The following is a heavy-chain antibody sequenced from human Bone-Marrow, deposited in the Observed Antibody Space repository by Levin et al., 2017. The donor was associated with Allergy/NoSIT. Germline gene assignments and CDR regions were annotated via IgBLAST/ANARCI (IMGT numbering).Heavy chain of an antibody. CDR1: GFTFSSYA. Sequence: ASVKVSCAASGFTFSSYAMSWVRQAPGKGLEWVSAISGGGDSTKYADSVKGRFTISRDNSKKTLYLQMNSLRVEDTAMYYCARDQDAVFGDDWFDPWGQGALVTVSS. V-gene: IGHV3-23*01. CDR3: ARDQDAVFGDDWFDP. D-gene: IGHD3-10*01. J-gene: IGHJ5*02. CDR2: ISGGGDST.